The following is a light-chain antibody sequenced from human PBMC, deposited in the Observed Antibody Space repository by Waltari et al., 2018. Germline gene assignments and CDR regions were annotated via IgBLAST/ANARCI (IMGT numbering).Light chain of an antibody. CDR1: QSVSSY. V-gene: IGKV3-11*01. CDR3: YQHSSGYS. CDR2: SAS. Sequence: VILTQSPATLSLSPGERATLSCRASQSVSSYLAWYQQKPGQAPRLLIHSASSRATGIPDRFSGSGSGTEFTLNISSLEPEDVGVYHCYQHSSGYSFGQGTKVEIK. J-gene: IGKJ2*03.